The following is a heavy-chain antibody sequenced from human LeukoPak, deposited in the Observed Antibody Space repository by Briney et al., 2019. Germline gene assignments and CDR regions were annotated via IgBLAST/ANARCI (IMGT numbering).Heavy chain of an antibody. CDR2: IYHSGST. V-gene: IGHV4-38-2*01. D-gene: IGHD1-1*01. Sequence: PSETLSLTCAVSGYSISSGYYWGWIRQPPGKGLEWIGSIYHSGSTYYNPSLKSRVTISVDTSKNQFSLKLSSVTAADTAAYYCARLRVLGTSWYMDVWGKGTTVTVSS. CDR3: ARLRVLGTSWYMDV. J-gene: IGHJ6*03. CDR1: GYSISSGYY.